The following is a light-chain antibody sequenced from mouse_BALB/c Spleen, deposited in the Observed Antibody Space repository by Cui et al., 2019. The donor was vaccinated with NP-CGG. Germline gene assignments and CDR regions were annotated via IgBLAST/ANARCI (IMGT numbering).Light chain of an antibody. J-gene: IGLJ1*01. CDR2: GTN. CDR3: ALWYSNHWV. Sequence: QAVVTQESALTTSPGETVTFTCRSSTGAVTTNNYANWVQEKPDHLFTGLIGGTNNRAPGFPARFSGSLIGDKAALTITGAQTEDEAIYFCALWYSNHWVFGGGTKLTVL. V-gene: IGLV1*01. CDR1: TGAVTTNNY.